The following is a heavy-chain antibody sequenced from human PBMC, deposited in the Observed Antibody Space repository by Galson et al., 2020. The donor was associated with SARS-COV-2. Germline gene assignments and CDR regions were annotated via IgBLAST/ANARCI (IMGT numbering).Heavy chain of an antibody. Sequence: GWSLSLSCAASGFTFSSYGMHWVRQAPGKGLEWVAVISYDGSNKYYADSVKGRFTISRDNSKNTLYLQMNSLRAEDTAVYYCAKGISGYYDSSGYYTHGGMDVWGQGTTVTVSS. V-gene: IGHV3-30*18. CDR3: AKGISGYYDSSGYYTHGGMDV. CDR2: ISYDGSNK. CDR1: GFTFSSYG. D-gene: IGHD3-22*01. J-gene: IGHJ6*02.